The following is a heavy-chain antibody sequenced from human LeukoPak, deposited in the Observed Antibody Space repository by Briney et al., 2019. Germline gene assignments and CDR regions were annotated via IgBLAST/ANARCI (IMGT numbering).Heavy chain of an antibody. Sequence: SQTLSLTCRISGDSVFSNNGDWHWLRQSPSRALVWLGRQYYRSKQYDDYAGSVQGRITISPDTSKNQFSLHLYSVTPEDTAVYYCERDVGTSGWYTCHYWGQGTLVTVSS. D-gene: IGHD6-19*01. V-gene: IGHV6-1*01. CDR1: GDSVFSNNGD. CDR3: ERDVGTSGWYTCHY. J-gene: IGHJ4*02. CDR2: QYYRSKQYD.